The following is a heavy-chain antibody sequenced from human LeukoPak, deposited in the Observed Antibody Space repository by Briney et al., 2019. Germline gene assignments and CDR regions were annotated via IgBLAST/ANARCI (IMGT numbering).Heavy chain of an antibody. CDR3: ARLAFPHRGPTDY. Sequence: GGSLRLSCAASGITFSSYSMNWVRQAPGKGLEWVSSISSSSSYIYYADSVKGRFTISRDNAKNSLYLQMNSLRAEDTAVYYCARLAFPHRGPTDYWGQGTLVTVSS. CDR1: GITFSSYS. CDR2: ISSSSSYI. V-gene: IGHV3-21*01. J-gene: IGHJ4*02.